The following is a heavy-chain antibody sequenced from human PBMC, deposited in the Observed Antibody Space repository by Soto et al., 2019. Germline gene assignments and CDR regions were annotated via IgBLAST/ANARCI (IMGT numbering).Heavy chain of an antibody. D-gene: IGHD4-17*01. Sequence: SVNVSCKASGGTFSSYAISWLRQAPGQGLEWMGGIIPIFGTANYAQKFQGRVTITADESTSTAYMELSSLRSEDTAVYYCARSLPGDYPFDYWGQGTLVTVSS. CDR3: ARSLPGDYPFDY. V-gene: IGHV1-69*13. J-gene: IGHJ4*02. CDR2: IIPIFGTA. CDR1: GGTFSSYA.